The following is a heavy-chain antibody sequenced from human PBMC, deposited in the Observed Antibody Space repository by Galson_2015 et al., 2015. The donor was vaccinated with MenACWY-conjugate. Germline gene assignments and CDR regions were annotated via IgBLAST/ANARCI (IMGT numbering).Heavy chain of an antibody. CDR3: ARGMGDY. J-gene: IGHJ4*02. V-gene: IGHV1-46*01. Sequence: SVKVSCKARGYSFTMYSIQWVRQAPGQGLEWVGIINPSGGSTTYAQKLQGRVTMTRDTSTNTIYMELSSLRSDDTAVYYCARGMGDYWGQGTLVTVSS. D-gene: IGHD1-26*01. CDR2: INPSGGST. CDR1: GYSFTMYS.